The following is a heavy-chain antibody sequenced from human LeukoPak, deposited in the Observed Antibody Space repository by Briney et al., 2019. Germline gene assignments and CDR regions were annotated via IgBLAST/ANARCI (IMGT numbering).Heavy chain of an antibody. J-gene: IGHJ4*02. CDR1: GYSISSGYY. CDR2: IYHSGST. D-gene: IGHD3-10*01. V-gene: IGHV4-38-2*02. CDR3: ARDHLYYYGSGLDY. Sequence: SETLSLTCTVSGYSISSGYYWGWIRQPPGKGLEWIGSIYHSGSTYYNPSLKSRVTISVDTSKNQFSLKLSSVTAADTAVYYCARDHLYYYGSGLDYWGQGTLVTVSS.